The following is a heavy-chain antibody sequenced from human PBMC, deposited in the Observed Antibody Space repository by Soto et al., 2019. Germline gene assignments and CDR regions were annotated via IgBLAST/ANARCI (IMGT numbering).Heavy chain of an antibody. CDR1: GYTFTGYY. J-gene: IGHJ5*02. Sequence: ASVKVSCKASGYTFTGYYMHWVRQAPGKGVEWMGWINTNSGGTNYAKKFQGRVTMTRDTSISTAYMELSRLRSDDTAVYYCARDAFRPNYNWNYEVGLWFDPWGQGTLVTVSS. D-gene: IGHD1-7*01. CDR3: ARDAFRPNYNWNYEVGLWFDP. V-gene: IGHV1-2*02. CDR2: INTNSGGT.